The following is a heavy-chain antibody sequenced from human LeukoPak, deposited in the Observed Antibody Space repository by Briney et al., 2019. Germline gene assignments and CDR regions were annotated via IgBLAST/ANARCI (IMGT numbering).Heavy chain of an antibody. V-gene: IGHV3-15*01. Sequence: PGGSLRLSCAASGFTFANVWMSWVRQAPGKGLEWVGRIRTQSEGGTTDYAAPVKGRFTISRDDSENTLYVQMNSLKAEDTAVYYCSAGTGRSDFGYWGQGTLVTVSS. CDR2: IRTQSEGGTT. CDR3: SAGTGRSDFGY. CDR1: GFTFANVW. D-gene: IGHD1-1*01. J-gene: IGHJ4*02.